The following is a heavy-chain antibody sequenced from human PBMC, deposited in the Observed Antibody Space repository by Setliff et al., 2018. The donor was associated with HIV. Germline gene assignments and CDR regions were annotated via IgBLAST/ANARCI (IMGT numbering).Heavy chain of an antibody. CDR3: ARENYFDSSAYYPLDY. CDR1: GYTFTSYA. D-gene: IGHD3-22*01. Sequence: ASVKVSCKASGYTFTSYAMHWVRQAPGQRLEWMGWINAGNGNTKYSQKFQGRVTITRDTSASTAYMELSRLRSEDTAVYYCARENYFDSSAYYPLDYWGQGTLVTVS. J-gene: IGHJ4*02. V-gene: IGHV1-3*01. CDR2: INAGNGNT.